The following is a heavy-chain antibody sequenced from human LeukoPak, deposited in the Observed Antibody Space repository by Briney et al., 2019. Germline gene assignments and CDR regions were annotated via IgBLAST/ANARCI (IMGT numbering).Heavy chain of an antibody. CDR1: GFTFSSYW. J-gene: IGHJ4*02. Sequence: GGSLRLSCVASGFTFSSYWMHWVRQAPGKGLVWVSRIKSDGSITSYADSVKGRFTISRDNAKNTLYLQMNSLRAEDTAVYYCANFLYGSGSLGGQGTLVTVSS. CDR2: IKSDGSIT. D-gene: IGHD3-10*01. V-gene: IGHV3-74*01. CDR3: ANFLYGSGSL.